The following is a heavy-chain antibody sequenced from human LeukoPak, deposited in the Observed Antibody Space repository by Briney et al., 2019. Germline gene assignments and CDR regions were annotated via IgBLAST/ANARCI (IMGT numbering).Heavy chain of an antibody. J-gene: IGHJ4*02. CDR3: ASGYQLHD. V-gene: IGHV6-1*01. Sequence: SQTLSLTCAISGDSVTANIAAWNWIRHSPSRGLEWLGRTYYRSKWYSDYAVSVQSRIIISADTSKNQFSLQLNSVTPEDTAVYYCASGYQLHDWGQGTLVTVSS. D-gene: IGHD3-22*01. CDR2: TYYRSKWYS. CDR1: GDSVTANIAA.